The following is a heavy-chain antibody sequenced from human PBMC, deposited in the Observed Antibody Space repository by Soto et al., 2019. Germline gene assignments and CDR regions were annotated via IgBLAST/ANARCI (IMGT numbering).Heavy chain of an antibody. CDR3: ARLFSSTRCLDL. CDR2: ISGYNGNT. CDR1: GYTFTSYG. J-gene: IGHJ2*01. D-gene: IGHD2-2*01. Sequence: QVQLVQSGAEVKKPGASVKVSCKASGYTFTSYGICWVRQAPGQGLEWMGWISGYNGNTNYAQNLQGRVTMTTDTSTSTVYMELRSLRSYDTAVYYCARLFSSTRCLDLWGRGTLVIVSS. V-gene: IGHV1-18*01.